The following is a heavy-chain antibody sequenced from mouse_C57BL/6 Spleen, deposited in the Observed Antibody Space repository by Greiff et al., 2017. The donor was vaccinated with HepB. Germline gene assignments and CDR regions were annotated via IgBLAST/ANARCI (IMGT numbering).Heavy chain of an antibody. CDR1: GYTFTSYW. V-gene: IGHV1-59*01. D-gene: IGHD2-3*01. J-gene: IGHJ2*01. CDR3: AGSDGYPFDY. CDR2: IDPSDSYT. Sequence: VQLQQSGAELVRPGTSVKLSCKASGYTFTSYWMHWVKQRPGQGLEWIGVIDPSDSYTNYNQKFKGKATLTVDTSSSTAYMQLSSLASEDSAVYYCAGSDGYPFDYWGQGTTLTVSS.